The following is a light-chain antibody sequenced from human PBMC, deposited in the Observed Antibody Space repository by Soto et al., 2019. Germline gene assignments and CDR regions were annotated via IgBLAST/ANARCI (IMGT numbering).Light chain of an antibody. J-gene: IGKJ1*01. CDR1: QSLVYSDGNTY. V-gene: IGKV2-30*01. CDR3: MQGAHWWT. CDR2: KVS. Sequence: DVVMTQSPLSLPVTLGQPASISCSSSQSLVYSDGNTYLSWFQQRPGQSPRRLIYKVSNRDSGVPDRFSGSGSGTDFTLKISRVEAEDVGVYYCMQGAHWWTFGQGTKVDIK.